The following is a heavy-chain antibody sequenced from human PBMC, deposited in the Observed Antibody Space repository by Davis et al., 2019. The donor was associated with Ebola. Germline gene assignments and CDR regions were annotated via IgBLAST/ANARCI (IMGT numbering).Heavy chain of an antibody. Sequence: AASVKVSCKVSGGTFSSYAISWVRQAPGQGLEWMGRIIPILGIANYAQKFQGRVTITADKSTSTAYMELSSLRSEDTAVYYCARSHHYYDSSGYYLWGQGTLVTVSS. CDR3: ARSHHYYDSSGYYL. J-gene: IGHJ5*02. CDR1: GGTFSSYA. V-gene: IGHV1-69*04. CDR2: IIPILGIA. D-gene: IGHD3-22*01.